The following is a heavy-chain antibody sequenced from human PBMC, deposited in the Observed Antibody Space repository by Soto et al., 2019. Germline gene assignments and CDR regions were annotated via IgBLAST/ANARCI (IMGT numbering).Heavy chain of an antibody. CDR3: ARDIVVVPAAIVHYGMDV. Sequence: QVQLVQSGAEVKKPGSSVKVSCKASGGTFSSYAISWVRQAPGQELEWMGGIIPIFGTANYAQKFQGRVTITADESTSTAYRELSSLRSEDTAVYYCARDIVVVPAAIVHYGMDVWGQGTTVTVSS. CDR2: IIPIFGTA. J-gene: IGHJ6*02. D-gene: IGHD2-2*01. CDR1: GGTFSSYA. V-gene: IGHV1-69*01.